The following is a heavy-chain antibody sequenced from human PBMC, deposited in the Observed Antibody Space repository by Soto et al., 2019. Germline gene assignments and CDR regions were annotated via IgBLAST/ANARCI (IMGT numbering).Heavy chain of an antibody. CDR1: GFTFANAW. Sequence: EVQLVESGGGLVKPGGSLRLSCAASGFTFANAWMNWVRQASGKWLEWVGRIKSKADGGTTDYAEPVKGRFTILRDDSKKTLYVQMNSLKTEDTAVYYCTAYNSRGGMDVWGQVTTVTVSS. J-gene: IGHJ6*02. V-gene: IGHV3-15*07. CDR3: TAYNSRGGMDV. D-gene: IGHD6-13*01. CDR2: IKSKADGGTT.